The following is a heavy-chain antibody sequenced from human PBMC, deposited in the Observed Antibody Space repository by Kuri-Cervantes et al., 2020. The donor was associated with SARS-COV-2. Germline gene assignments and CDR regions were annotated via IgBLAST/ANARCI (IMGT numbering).Heavy chain of an antibody. J-gene: IGHJ4*02. CDR3: AKDRGYSSGWYPS. CDR1: GFTFRGHW. Sequence: GESLKISCAASGFTFRGHWIHWVRQAPGKGLEWVSAISGSGGSTYYADSMKGRFTISRDNSKNTLYLQMNSLRAEDTAVYYCAKDRGYSSGWYPSWGQGTLVTVSS. V-gene: IGHV3-23*01. D-gene: IGHD6-19*01. CDR2: ISGSGGST.